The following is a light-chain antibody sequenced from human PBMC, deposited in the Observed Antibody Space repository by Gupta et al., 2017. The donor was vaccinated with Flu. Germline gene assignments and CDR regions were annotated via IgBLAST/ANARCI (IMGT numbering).Light chain of an antibody. V-gene: IGLV3-21*02. CDR3: QVWGATDVI. CDR2: DDS. J-gene: IGLJ2*01. Sequence: APGPTASITCWGKNIVSKTVHWYQQKPRQAPVLVVYDDSARPSGIPDRFSGSNSGNTATLSISRVEAGDEDDYYCQVWGATDVIFGGGTRVTVL. CDR1: NIVSKT.